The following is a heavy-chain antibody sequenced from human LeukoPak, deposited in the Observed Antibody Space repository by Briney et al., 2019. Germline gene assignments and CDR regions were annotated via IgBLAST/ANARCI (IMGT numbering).Heavy chain of an antibody. V-gene: IGHV3-53*01. Sequence: PGGSLRLSCAASGFTVSSYYMSWVRQAPGKGLEWVSVLYSDYSTYYADSVKGRFTISRDNAKSSLYLQMNSLRAEDTAVYYCARDVGFPDVWGKGTTVTVSS. CDR1: GFTVSSYY. CDR3: ARDVGFPDV. D-gene: IGHD2-15*01. J-gene: IGHJ6*04. CDR2: LYSDYST.